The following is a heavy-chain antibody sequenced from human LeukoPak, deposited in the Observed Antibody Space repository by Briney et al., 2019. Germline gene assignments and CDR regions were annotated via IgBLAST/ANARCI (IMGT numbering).Heavy chain of an antibody. CDR3: ARDTSDSWYDIFGDY. Sequence: ASVTVSCKAPGYSFIGYGISWVRQAPGQGLEWMGWISGNTGNTDYSEKFQGRVTMTKDTSTTTAYLELRGLRSDDTAMYYCARDTSDSWYDIFGDYWGQGTLVTVSS. J-gene: IGHJ4*02. D-gene: IGHD6-13*01. CDR1: GYSFIGYG. V-gene: IGHV1-18*01. CDR2: ISGNTGNT.